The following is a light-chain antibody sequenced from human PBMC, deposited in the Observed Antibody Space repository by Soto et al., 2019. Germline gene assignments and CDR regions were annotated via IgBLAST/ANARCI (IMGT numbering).Light chain of an antibody. CDR2: DVT. V-gene: IGLV2-14*01. CDR3: SSYSSISTYV. J-gene: IGLJ1*01. CDR1: SSDVGGYNF. Sequence: QSALTQPASVSGSPGQSITISCTGTSSDVGGYNFVSWYQQHPDKAPKLMIYDVTNRPSGVSNRFSGSKSGNTASLTISGLQAEDEADYFCSSYSSISTYVFGTDTKLTVL.